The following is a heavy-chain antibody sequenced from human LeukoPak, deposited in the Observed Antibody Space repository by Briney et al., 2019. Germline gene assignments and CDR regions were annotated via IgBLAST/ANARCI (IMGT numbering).Heavy chain of an antibody. V-gene: IGHV1-18*01. J-gene: IGHJ4*02. CDR2: ISAHNADT. CDR3: ARSTLNYDFWSGYSDF. D-gene: IGHD3-3*01. CDR1: GYTFTTFG. Sequence: GASVKVSCKASGYTFTTFGISWVRQAPGQGLEWMGWISAHNADTNYAQKLQGRVTMTTDTPTSTVYMELGSLRSDDSAVYYCARSTLNYDFWSGYSDFWGQGTLVTVSS.